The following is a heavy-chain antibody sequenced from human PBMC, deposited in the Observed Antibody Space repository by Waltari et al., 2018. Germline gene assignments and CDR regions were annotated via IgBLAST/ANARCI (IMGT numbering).Heavy chain of an antibody. J-gene: IGHJ5*02. CDR3: AKDAFGNTYLDH. V-gene: IGHV3-30*18. Sequence: GMSPRLSCAASGFSLSNFGMHWVRQAPGKGLEWVALAFFDGIKTDYADSVRGRFTISRDNSKNTLYLDINNLRVDDTGIYYCAKDAFGNTYLDHWGQGTVVTVSS. CDR1: GFSLSNFG. D-gene: IGHD3-10*01. CDR2: AFFDGIKT.